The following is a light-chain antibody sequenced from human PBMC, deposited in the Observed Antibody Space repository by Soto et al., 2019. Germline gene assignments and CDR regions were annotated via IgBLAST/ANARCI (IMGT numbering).Light chain of an antibody. Sequence: DIQLTQSPSFLSASVGDRVTIACRASQGISSFLAWYQEKPGEAPKLLIYDASTLQSGVPSRFSGSGSGTEFTLTISSLQPEDLATYYCQQLDSYPIPFGQGTRLEIK. CDR3: QQLDSYPIP. CDR1: QGISSF. J-gene: IGKJ5*01. V-gene: IGKV1-9*01. CDR2: DAS.